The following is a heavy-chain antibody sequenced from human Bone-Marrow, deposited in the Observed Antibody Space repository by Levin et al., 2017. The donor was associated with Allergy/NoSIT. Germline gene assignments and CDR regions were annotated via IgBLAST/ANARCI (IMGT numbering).Heavy chain of an antibody. CDR1: GYTFTSYD. Sequence: GESLKISCKASGYTFTSYDINWVRQATGQGLEWMGWMNPNSGNTGYAQKFQGRVTMTRNTSISTAYMELSSLRSEDTAVYYCARGVGHSDYFDYWGQGTLVTVSS. V-gene: IGHV1-8*01. J-gene: IGHJ4*02. D-gene: IGHD3-10*01. CDR3: ARGVGHSDYFDY. CDR2: MNPNSGNT.